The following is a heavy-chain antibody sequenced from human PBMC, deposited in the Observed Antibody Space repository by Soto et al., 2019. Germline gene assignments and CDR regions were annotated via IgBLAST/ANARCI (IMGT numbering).Heavy chain of an antibody. CDR3: TLRQDTSRGPIY. J-gene: IGHJ4*02. CDR1: GVSLTTRGMT. V-gene: IGHV2-5*01. D-gene: IGHD6-13*01. Sequence: GSGPTLVNPTDALTLTCTVSGVSLTTRGMTLGWIRQPPGKAPEWLALSTQYSPSLQSRLTFTEDTSKNQVVLTMTNMDPVDTATYYCTLRQDTSRGPIYWGQGIMVTVSS. CDR2: ST.